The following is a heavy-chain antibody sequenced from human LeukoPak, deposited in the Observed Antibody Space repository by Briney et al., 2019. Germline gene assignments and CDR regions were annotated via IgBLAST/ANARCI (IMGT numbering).Heavy chain of an antibody. CDR1: GFTFSSYW. CDR3: ARGRGEKQQLGENYYYGMDV. CDR2: IKQDGSEK. Sequence: GGSLRLSCAASGFTFSSYWMSWVRQAPGKGLEWVANIKQDGSEKYYVDSVKGRFTISRDNAKNSLYLQMNSLRAEDTAVYYCARGRGEKQQLGENYYYGMDVWGQGTTVTVSS. D-gene: IGHD6-13*01. J-gene: IGHJ6*02. V-gene: IGHV3-7*04.